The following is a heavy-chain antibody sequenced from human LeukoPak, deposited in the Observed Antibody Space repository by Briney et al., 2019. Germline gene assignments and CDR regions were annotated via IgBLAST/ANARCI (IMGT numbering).Heavy chain of an antibody. CDR3: ARGGSEKRNWFGP. D-gene: IGHD3-10*01. J-gene: IGHJ5*02. V-gene: IGHV1-69*06. CDR2: IIPIFGTA. CDR1: GGTFSSYA. Sequence: SVKVSCKASGGTFSSYAISWVRQAPGQGLEWMGGIIPIFGTANYAQKFQGRVTITADKSTSTAYMELSSLRSEDTAVYYCARGGSEKRNWFGPWGQGALVTVSS.